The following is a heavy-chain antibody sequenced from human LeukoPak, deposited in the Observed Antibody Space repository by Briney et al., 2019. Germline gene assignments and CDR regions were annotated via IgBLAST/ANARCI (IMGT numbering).Heavy chain of an antibody. Sequence: PSETLSPTCAVYGGSFSGYYWSWIRQPPGKGLEWIGEINHSGSTNYNPSLKSRVTISVDTSKNQFSLKLSSVTAADTAVYYCARGKMATKRRYFDYWGQGTLVTVSS. J-gene: IGHJ4*02. D-gene: IGHD5-24*01. CDR2: INHSGST. CDR3: ARGKMATKRRYFDY. V-gene: IGHV4-34*01. CDR1: GGSFSGYY.